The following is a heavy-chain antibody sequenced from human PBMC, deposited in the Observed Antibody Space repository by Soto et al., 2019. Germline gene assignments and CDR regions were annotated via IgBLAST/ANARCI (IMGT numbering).Heavy chain of an antibody. Sequence: GGSLRLSCTTSGFTFGDYAVSWVRQAPGKGLEWVAFIRSEAFGGTTEYAASVKGRFTISRDDSKSIAYLQMNSLKTEDTAVYFCTSGPYCSSSSCYRGDYYYYYGLDVWGQGTTVTVSS. V-gene: IGHV3-49*04. CDR1: GFTFGDYA. CDR2: IRSEAFGGTT. D-gene: IGHD2-2*02. CDR3: TSGPYCSSSSCYRGDYYYYYGLDV. J-gene: IGHJ6*02.